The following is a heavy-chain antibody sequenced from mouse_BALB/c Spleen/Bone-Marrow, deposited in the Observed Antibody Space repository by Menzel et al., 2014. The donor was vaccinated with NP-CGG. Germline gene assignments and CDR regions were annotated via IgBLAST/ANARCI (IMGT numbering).Heavy chain of an antibody. CDR2: INPNNGGT. CDR1: GYTFTDYN. V-gene: IGHV1-18*01. Sequence: EVQRVESGPELVKPGASVKIPCKASGYTFTDYNMDWVKQSHGKSLEWIGDINPNNGGTIYNQKFKGKATLTVDKSSSTAYMELRSLTSEDTAVYYCARGELGRFAYWGQGTLVTVSA. CDR3: ARGELGRFAY. J-gene: IGHJ3*01. D-gene: IGHD4-1*01.